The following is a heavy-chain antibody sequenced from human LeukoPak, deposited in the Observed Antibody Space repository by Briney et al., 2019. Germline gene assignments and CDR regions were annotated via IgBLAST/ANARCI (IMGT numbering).Heavy chain of an antibody. CDR2: ISSGGSSA. J-gene: IGHJ4*02. CDR1: GFTFRSYV. D-gene: IGHD4-17*01. Sequence: GGSLRLSCAASGFTFRSYVMSWVRLAPGKGLEWVSGISSGGSSAYYADSVKGRFTISRDNSKNTLYLQMNSLRAEDTALYYCAKALPTAYDFDYWGQGILVTVSS. CDR3: AKALPTAYDFDY. V-gene: IGHV3-23*01.